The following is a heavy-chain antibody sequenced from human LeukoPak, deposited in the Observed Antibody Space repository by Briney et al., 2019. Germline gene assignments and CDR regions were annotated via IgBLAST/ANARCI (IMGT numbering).Heavy chain of an antibody. CDR1: GFTFNSYA. D-gene: IGHD3-16*01. CDR3: AKDKSRLGEQKTLDY. J-gene: IGHJ4*02. V-gene: IGHV3-23*01. CDR2: ISGSGGST. Sequence: GGSLRLSCAASGFTFNSYAMSWVRQAPGKGLEWVSAISGSGGSTYYADSVKGRFTISRDNSKNTLYLQMNSLRAEDTAVYYCAKDKSRLGEQKTLDYWGQGTLVTVSS.